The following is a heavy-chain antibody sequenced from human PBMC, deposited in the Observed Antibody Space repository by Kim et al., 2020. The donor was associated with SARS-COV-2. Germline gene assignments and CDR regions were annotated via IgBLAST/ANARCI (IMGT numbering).Heavy chain of an antibody. J-gene: IGHJ4*02. CDR2: INAGSGNT. D-gene: IGHD3-3*01. Sequence: ASVKVSCKASGYTFSNYAMHWVRQAPGQRLEWMGWINAGSGNTEYSQKFQGGLIITRDTSASTAYMELSSLRSEDTAVYYCARGGAVLRFLEWLSSYFDDWGQGTLVTVSS. CDR3: ARGGAVLRFLEWLSSYFDD. V-gene: IGHV1-3*01. CDR1: GYTFSNYA.